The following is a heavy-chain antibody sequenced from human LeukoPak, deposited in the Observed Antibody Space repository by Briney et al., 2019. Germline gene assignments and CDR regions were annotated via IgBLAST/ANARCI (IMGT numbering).Heavy chain of an antibody. CDR1: GFTFSDYY. J-gene: IGHJ4*02. CDR2: IGSSNTI. CDR3: ARGSFLITFGGLIV. Sequence: GGSLRLSCAASGFTFSDYYMSWIRQAPGKGLEWLSYIGSSNTIYSADSVKGRFTISRDNAKNSLYLQMNRLRAEDTAVYYCARGSFLITFGGLIVWGQGTLVTVSS. D-gene: IGHD3-16*02. V-gene: IGHV3-11*04.